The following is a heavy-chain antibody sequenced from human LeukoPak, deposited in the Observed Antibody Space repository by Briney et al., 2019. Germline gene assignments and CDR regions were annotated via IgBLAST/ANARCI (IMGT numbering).Heavy chain of an antibody. Sequence: GGSLRLSCAASGFTVSSNYMSWVRQAPGKGLEWVSYISTSGTTIYYADSVKGRFTISRDNAKNSLYLQMNSLRAEDTAVYYCARMITPNWFDPWGQGTLVTVSS. CDR2: ISTSGTTI. D-gene: IGHD3-16*01. CDR3: ARMITPNWFDP. V-gene: IGHV3-11*01. J-gene: IGHJ5*02. CDR1: GFTVSSNY.